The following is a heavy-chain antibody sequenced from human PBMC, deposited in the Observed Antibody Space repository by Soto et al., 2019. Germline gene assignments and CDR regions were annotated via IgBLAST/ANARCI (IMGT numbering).Heavy chain of an antibody. V-gene: IGHV4-59*01. CDR2: VYHTGAT. Sequence: QMQLQESGPGLVKPSETLSLTCTVSGASITSSYWSWIRQSPGKGLEWIAYVYHTGATNYNPSLKRRVTISPDTSKSQFSLNLTSLTTADTAVYFCARGGNRYSNVASGVGGFDYWGQGSLVTVSS. J-gene: IGHJ4*02. CDR3: ARGGNRYSNVASGVGGFDY. CDR1: GASITSSY. D-gene: IGHD5-12*01.